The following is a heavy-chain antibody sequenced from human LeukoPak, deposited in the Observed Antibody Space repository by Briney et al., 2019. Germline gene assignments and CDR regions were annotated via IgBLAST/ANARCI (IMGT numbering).Heavy chain of an antibody. J-gene: IGHJ4*02. D-gene: IGHD3-3*01. V-gene: IGHV3-9*01. CDR2: ISWNSGSI. CDR3: AKDISRFFGGSDY. Sequence: GGSLRLSCAASGFTFDDYAMPWVRQAPGKGLEWVSGISWNSGSIGYADSVKGRFTISRDNAKNSLYLQMNSLRAEDTALYYCAKDISRFFGGSDYWGQGTLVTVSS. CDR1: GFTFDDYA.